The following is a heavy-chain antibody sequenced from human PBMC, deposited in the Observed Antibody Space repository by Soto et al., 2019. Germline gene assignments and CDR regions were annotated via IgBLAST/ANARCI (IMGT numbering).Heavy chain of an antibody. V-gene: IGHV3-7*01. CDR3: AKDHDILTGPEVFDY. D-gene: IGHD3-9*01. CDR2: IDQGGSEK. CDR1: GFSFTNYW. J-gene: IGHJ4*02. Sequence: GGSLRLSCAASGFSFTNYWMSWVRQAPGRGLEWVANIDQGGSEKHYADSVKGRFTISRDNSKNTLYLQMNSLRAEDTAVYYCAKDHDILTGPEVFDYWGQGTLVTVSS.